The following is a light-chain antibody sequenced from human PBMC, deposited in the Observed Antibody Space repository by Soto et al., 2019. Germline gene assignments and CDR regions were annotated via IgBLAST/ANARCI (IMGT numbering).Light chain of an antibody. V-gene: IGKV3-11*01. J-gene: IGKJ2*01. Sequence: EIVLTQSPATQSLSPGERATLSCRASQSFSSYLAWYQQKPGQAPRLLIYDASNRATGIPARFSGSGSGTDFTLTISSLEPEDFAVYYCQQRSNWYTFGQGTKLEIK. CDR1: QSFSSY. CDR3: QQRSNWYT. CDR2: DAS.